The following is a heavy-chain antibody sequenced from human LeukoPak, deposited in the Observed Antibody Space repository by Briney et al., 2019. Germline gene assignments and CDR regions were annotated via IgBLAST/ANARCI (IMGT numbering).Heavy chain of an antibody. Sequence: SETLSLTCTVSGGSISSSSYYWGWIRQPPEKGLEWIGSIYYSGSTYYNPSLKSRVTISVDTSKNQFSLKLSSVTAADTAVYYCARCDSSGYPTNWFDPWGQGTLVTVSS. J-gene: IGHJ5*02. CDR1: GGSISSSSYY. CDR2: IYYSGST. V-gene: IGHV4-39*01. D-gene: IGHD3-22*01. CDR3: ARCDSSGYPTNWFDP.